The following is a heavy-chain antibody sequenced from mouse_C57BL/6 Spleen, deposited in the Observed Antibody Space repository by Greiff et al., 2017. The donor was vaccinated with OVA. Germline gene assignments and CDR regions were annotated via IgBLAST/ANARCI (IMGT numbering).Heavy chain of an antibody. V-gene: IGHV5-4*01. Sequence: EVQLQESGGGLVKPGGSLKLSCAASGFTFSSYAMSWVRQTPEKRLEWVATISDGGSYTYYPDNVKGRFTISRDNAKNNLYLQMSHLKSEDTAMYYCARSELGQAWFAYWGQGTLVTVSA. D-gene: IGHD4-1*01. CDR3: ARSELGQAWFAY. CDR1: GFTFSSYA. J-gene: IGHJ3*01. CDR2: ISDGGSYT.